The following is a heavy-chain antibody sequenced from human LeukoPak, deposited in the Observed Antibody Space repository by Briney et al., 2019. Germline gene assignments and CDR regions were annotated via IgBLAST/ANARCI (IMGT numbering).Heavy chain of an antibody. CDR1: GGSISSYY. V-gene: IGHV4-59*05. CDR2: IYHSGST. CDR3: ARKFSSGWPYHYGLDV. D-gene: IGHD6-19*01. J-gene: IGHJ6*02. Sequence: SETLSLTCTVSGGSISSYYWSWVRQPPGKGLEWVGSIYHSGSTYYSSSFISRVTISVDTSRNQFSLKLTSVTAADTAVYFCARKFSSGWPYHYGLDVWGQGTTVTVSS.